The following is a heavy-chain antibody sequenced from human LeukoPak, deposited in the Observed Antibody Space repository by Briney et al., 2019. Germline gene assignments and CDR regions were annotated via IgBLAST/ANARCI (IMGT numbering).Heavy chain of an antibody. J-gene: IGHJ2*01. CDR3: ARDKAAAGWYFDL. D-gene: IGHD6-13*01. CDR1: GFTFSSYS. Sequence: GGSLRLSCAASGFTFSSYSMNWVRQAPGKGLEWVSSISSSSSYIYYADSVKGRFTISRDNAKNSLYLQMNSLRAEDTAVYYCARDKAAAGWYFDLWGRGTLVTVSS. V-gene: IGHV3-21*01. CDR2: ISSSSSYI.